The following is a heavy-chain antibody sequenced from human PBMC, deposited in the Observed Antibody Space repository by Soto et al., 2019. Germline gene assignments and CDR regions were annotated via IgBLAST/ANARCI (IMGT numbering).Heavy chain of an antibody. CDR1: GISLSTTGVG. V-gene: IGHV2-5*02. CDR2: IYWADDK. CDR3: AHTHYRGVIPNPFDY. D-gene: IGHD3-10*01. J-gene: IGHJ4*02. Sequence: QITLKESGPTLVKPTQTLTLTCTVSGISLSTTGVGVAWIRQPPGKALEWLAVIYWADDKEYSPSLKNRLTITKDTSKNQVVLMMTNMYRVDTSTYYCAHTHYRGVIPNPFDYWGQGTPVTVSS.